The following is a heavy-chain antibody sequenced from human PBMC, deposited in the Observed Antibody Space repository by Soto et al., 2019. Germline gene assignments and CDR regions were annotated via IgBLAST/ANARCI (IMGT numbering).Heavy chain of an antibody. D-gene: IGHD6-19*01. CDR3: AKVRYSSPMGYYCGMDV. V-gene: IGHV1-69*13. J-gene: IGHJ6*02. CDR2: IIPIFGTA. CDR1: RVAFSKFI. Sequence: GASVKVSCKASRVAFSKFIVTWVRHAPGLGLEWVGGIIPIFGTANYAQKFQGRVTITADESTSTSYMEVNNLRSEDTAVYYCAKVRYSSPMGYYCGMDVWGQGTTVTVYS.